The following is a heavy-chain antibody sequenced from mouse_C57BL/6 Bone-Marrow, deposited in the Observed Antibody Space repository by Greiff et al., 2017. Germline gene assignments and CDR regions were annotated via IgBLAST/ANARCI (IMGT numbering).Heavy chain of an antibody. CDR1: GFTFSSYA. CDR3: ARIRGWYFDV. V-gene: IGHV5-4*03. Sequence: EVMLVESGGGLVKPGGSLKLSCAASGFTFSSYAMSWVRQTPEKRLEWVATISDGGSYTYYPDNVKGRFTISRDKAKNNLYLQMSHLKSEDTAMYYCARIRGWYFDVWGTGTTVTVSS. J-gene: IGHJ1*03. CDR2: ISDGGSYT.